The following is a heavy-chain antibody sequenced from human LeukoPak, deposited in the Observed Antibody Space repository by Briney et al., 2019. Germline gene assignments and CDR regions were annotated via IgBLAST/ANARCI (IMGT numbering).Heavy chain of an antibody. CDR2: IYYSGST. D-gene: IGHD6-6*01. CDR1: GGSISSYY. CDR3: ASSRYYYYGMDV. Sequence: SETLSLTCTVSGGSISSYYWSWIRQPPGKGLEWIGYIYYSGSTNYNPSLKSRVNISVDTSKNQFSLKLSSVTAADTAVYYCASSRYYYYGMDVWGQGTTVTVSS. J-gene: IGHJ6*02. V-gene: IGHV4-59*01.